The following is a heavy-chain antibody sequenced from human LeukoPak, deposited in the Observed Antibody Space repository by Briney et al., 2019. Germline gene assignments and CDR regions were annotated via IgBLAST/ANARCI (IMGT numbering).Heavy chain of an antibody. Sequence: GGSLRLSCAASGFTVSSNYMSWVRQAPGKGLEWVSVIYSGGSTYYADSVKGRFTISRDNSKNTLYLQMNSLRAEDTAVYYCARRPVGYCSSTSCYVDYYYYMDVWGKGTTVTISS. CDR3: ARRPVGYCSSTSCYVDYYYYMDV. CDR2: IYSGGST. V-gene: IGHV3-66*04. J-gene: IGHJ6*03. D-gene: IGHD2-2*01. CDR1: GFTVSSNY.